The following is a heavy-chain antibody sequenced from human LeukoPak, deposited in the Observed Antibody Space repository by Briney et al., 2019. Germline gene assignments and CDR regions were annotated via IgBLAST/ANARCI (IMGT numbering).Heavy chain of an antibody. V-gene: IGHV1-69*01. D-gene: IGHD3-22*01. J-gene: IGHJ6*03. CDR2: IIPIFGTA. CDR3: ARGLFYYDSSGYYYYYYYMDV. CDR1: GGTLSSYA. Sequence: GSSVKVSCKASGGTLSSYAISWVRQAPGQGLEWMGGIIPIFGTANYAQKFQGRVTITADESTSTAYMELSSLRSEDTAVYYCARGLFYYDSSGYYYYYYYMDVWGKGTTVTVSS.